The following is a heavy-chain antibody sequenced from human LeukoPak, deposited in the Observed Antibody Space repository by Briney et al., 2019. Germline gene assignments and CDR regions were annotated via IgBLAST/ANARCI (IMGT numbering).Heavy chain of an antibody. D-gene: IGHD6-19*01. V-gene: IGHV3-33*01. J-gene: IGHJ4*02. CDR3: AREAYSSGWYGEFDY. CDR2: IWYDGSNK. Sequence: PGGSLRLSCAASGFTFSSYGMHWLRQAPGKGLEWVAVIWYDGSNKYYADSVKGRFTISRDNSKNTLYLQMNSLRAEDTAVYYCAREAYSSGWYGEFDYWGQGTLVTVSS. CDR1: GFTFSSYG.